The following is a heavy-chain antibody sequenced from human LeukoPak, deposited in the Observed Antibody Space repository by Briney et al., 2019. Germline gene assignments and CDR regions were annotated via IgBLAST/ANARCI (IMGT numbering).Heavy chain of an antibody. D-gene: IGHD2-2*01. CDR2: IYSGGST. V-gene: IGHV3-53*01. CDR3: ARVGSHCSSTSCFDY. CDR1: GFTVSSNY. Sequence: GGSLRLSCAASGFTVSSNYMSWVRQAPGKGLEWVSVIYSGGSTYYADSVKGRFTISRDNSKNTLYLQMNSLRAEDTAVYYCARVGSHCSSTSCFDYWGQGTLVTVSS. J-gene: IGHJ4*02.